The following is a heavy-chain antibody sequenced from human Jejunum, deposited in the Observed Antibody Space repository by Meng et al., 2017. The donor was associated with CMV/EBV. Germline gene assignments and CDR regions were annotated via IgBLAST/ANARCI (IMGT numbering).Heavy chain of an antibody. V-gene: IGHV2-5*02. D-gene: IGHD6-13*01. CDR3: AHRRPLSAAGAFDY. CDR1: GFSLDTGGVG. CDR2: IYWDDDK. J-gene: IGHJ4*02. Sequence: SGFSLDTGGVGVGWIRQPPGKALEWLALIYWDDDKRYSPSLKSRLTITKDTSKNQVVLTMTNMDPVDTATYFYAHRRPLSAAGAFDYWGQGILVTVSS.